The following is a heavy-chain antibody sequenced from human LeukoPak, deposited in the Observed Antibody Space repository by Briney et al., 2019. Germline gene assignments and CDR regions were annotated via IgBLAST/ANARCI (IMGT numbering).Heavy chain of an antibody. V-gene: IGHV4-39*01. CDR3: ARRGSSGWYQAFDL. D-gene: IGHD6-19*01. CDR1: GGSISSSSYY. Sequence: SETLSFTCSVSGGSISSSSYYWAWIRQPPKKGLELIGDMYYTGATYYNLSLKSRVTMSVDTSKNQFSLELTSMTAADTAIYYCARRGSSGWYQAFDLWGQGTLVTVSS. CDR2: MYYTGAT. J-gene: IGHJ4*02.